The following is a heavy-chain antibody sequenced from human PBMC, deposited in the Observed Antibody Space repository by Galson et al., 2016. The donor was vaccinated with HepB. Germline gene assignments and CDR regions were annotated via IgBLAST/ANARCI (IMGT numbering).Heavy chain of an antibody. Sequence: SETLSLTCAVYGDSLRNYFWSWFRQPPGKGLEWVADINYSGGSNYNPSLKSRVTISIAKSKFQFSLNLTSVTAADTAVYFCARGRRRGYSVAVDYWGQGTLVSVSS. CDR2: INYSGGS. J-gene: IGHJ4*02. D-gene: IGHD5/OR15-5a*01. CDR3: ARGRRRGYSVAVDY. V-gene: IGHV4-34*01. CDR1: GDSLRNYF.